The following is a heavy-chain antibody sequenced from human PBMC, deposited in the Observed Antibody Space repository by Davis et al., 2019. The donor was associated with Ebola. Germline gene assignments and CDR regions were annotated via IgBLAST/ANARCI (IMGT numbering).Heavy chain of an antibody. CDR3: ARWGGGGSYPLGDY. CDR1: GFTFSSYW. V-gene: IGHV3-74*01. CDR2: IKSDGSST. Sequence: PGGSLRLSCAASGFTFSSYWMHWVRQAPGKGLVWVSRIKSDGSSTNYADSVQGRFTISRDNAKNTLYLQMNSLRAEDTAVYYCARWGGGGSYPLGDYWGQGTLVTVSS. J-gene: IGHJ4*02. D-gene: IGHD1-26*01.